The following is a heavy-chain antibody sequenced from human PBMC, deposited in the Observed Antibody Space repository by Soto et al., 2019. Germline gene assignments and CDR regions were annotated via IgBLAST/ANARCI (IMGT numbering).Heavy chain of an antibody. CDR2: INHSGST. Sequence: SETLSLTCAVYGGSFSGYYWSWIRQPPGKGLEWIGEINHSGSTNYNPSLKSRVTISVDTSKNQFSLKLSSVTAADTAVYYCASADIVARASGYWGQGTLVTVS. CDR1: GGSFSGYY. J-gene: IGHJ4*02. V-gene: IGHV4-34*01. D-gene: IGHD5-12*01. CDR3: ASADIVARASGY.